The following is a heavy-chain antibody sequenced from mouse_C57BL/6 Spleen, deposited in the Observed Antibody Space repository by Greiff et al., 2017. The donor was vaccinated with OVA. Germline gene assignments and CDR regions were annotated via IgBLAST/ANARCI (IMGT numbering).Heavy chain of an antibody. D-gene: IGHD1-1*01. Sequence: QVQLQQSGAELAKPGASVKLSCKASGYTFTSYWMHWVKQRPGQGLEWIGYINPSSGYTKYNQKFKDKATLTADKSSSTAYMQLSSLTYEDSAVYYCARLVTTVVAPCDYWGQGTTLTVSS. J-gene: IGHJ2*01. CDR3: ARLVTTVVAPCDY. V-gene: IGHV1-7*01. CDR2: INPSSGYT. CDR1: GYTFTSYW.